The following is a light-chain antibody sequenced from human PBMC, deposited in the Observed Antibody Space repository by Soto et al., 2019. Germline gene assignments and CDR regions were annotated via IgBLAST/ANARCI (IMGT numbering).Light chain of an antibody. J-gene: IGKJ5*01. CDR2: DAS. CDR3: QQYNSWPPIT. CDR1: ESVSRN. Sequence: EGVMTQSQATLSVSPGERATLSCRASESVSRNLAWYQQKPGQAPRLLIYDASTRATGIPDRFSGGGSGTEFTLTISSLQSEDFVVYYCQQYNSWPPITFGQGTRLEI. V-gene: IGKV3-15*01.